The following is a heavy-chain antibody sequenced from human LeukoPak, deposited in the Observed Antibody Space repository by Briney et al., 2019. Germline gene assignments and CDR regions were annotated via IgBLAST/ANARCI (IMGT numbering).Heavy chain of an antibody. J-gene: IGHJ4*02. D-gene: IGHD3-22*01. CDR3: GSHSSGYYRLWDY. CDR2: IYYSGST. V-gene: IGHV4-39*01. CDR1: GGSISSSSYY. Sequence: SETLSLTCTVSGGSISSSSYYWGWIRQPPGKGLEWIGSIYYSGSTYYNPSLKSRVTISVDTSENQFSLKLSSVTAADTAVYYCGSHSSGYYRLWDYWGQGTLVTVSS.